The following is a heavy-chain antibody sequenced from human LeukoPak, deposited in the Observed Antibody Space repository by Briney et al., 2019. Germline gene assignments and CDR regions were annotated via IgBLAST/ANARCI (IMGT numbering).Heavy chain of an antibody. J-gene: IGHJ4*02. D-gene: IGHD3-16*01. CDR2: ISHDGSQR. CDR1: GLTFSRFG. V-gene: IGHV3-30*18. CDR3: AKGQNRNGGALAY. Sequence: QTGGSLRLSCAASGLTFSRFGMHWVRQAPGKGLDWVALISHDGSQRYYTDSVRGRLTISRDNSKNTLYLQMDSLRAEDTAVYYCAKGQNRNGGALAYWGQGTLVTVSS.